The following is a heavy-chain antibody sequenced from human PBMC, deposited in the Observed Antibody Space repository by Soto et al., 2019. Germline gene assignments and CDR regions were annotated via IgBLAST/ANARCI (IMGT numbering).Heavy chain of an antibody. V-gene: IGHV5-51*04. CDR1: GGSCSSHW. J-gene: IGHJ3*02. D-gene: IGHD5-12*01. CDR2: IYPGDSDT. Sequence: PQKISGKGSGGSCSSHWYTWVRQMPGKGLEYMGIIYPGDSDTRYSPSFQGQVTISADKPISTAYLQWTSLKASDTAIYYCARARVATPRLEDPFDIWGQGTMVPVSA. CDR3: ARARVATPRLEDPFDI.